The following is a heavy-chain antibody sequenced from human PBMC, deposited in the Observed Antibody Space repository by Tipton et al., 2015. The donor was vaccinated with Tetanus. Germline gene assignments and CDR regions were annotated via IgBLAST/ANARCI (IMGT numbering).Heavy chain of an antibody. Sequence: TLSLTCTVSGGSISSYYWSWIRQPPGKGLEWIGYIYYSGDTDYNPPLQSRATISLDTAKNHFSLRLNSVTAADTAVYYCARSHVFRLTLFGEEIPRSGRFDPWGQGTLVTVSS. CDR2: IYYSGDT. J-gene: IGHJ5*02. D-gene: IGHD3-3*01. CDR1: GGSISSYY. V-gene: IGHV4-59*01. CDR3: ARSHVFRLTLFGEEIPRSGRFDP.